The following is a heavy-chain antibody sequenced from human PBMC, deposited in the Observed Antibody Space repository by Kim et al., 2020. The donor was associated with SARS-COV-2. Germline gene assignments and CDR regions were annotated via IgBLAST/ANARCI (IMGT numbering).Heavy chain of an antibody. V-gene: IGHV4-34*01. CDR2: GST. Sequence: GSTDYNPSLKSRVTISVDTSKNQFSLKLSSVTAADTAVYYCASSTAAGDYWGQGTLVTVSS. J-gene: IGHJ4*02. D-gene: IGHD6-13*01. CDR3: ASSTAAGDY.